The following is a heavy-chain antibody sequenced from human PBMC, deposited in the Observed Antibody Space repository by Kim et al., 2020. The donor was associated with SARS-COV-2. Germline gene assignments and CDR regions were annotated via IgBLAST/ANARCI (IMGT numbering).Heavy chain of an antibody. J-gene: IGHJ4*02. CDR3: ARNDQVAGTDYFDY. V-gene: IGHV6-1*01. D-gene: IGHD2-15*01. Sequence: AVSVKSRITINPDTSKNQFSLQLNSVTPEDTAVYYCARNDQVAGTDYFDYWGQGTLVTVSS.